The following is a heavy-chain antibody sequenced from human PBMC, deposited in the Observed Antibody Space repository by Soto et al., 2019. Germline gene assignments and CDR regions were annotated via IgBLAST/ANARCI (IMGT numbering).Heavy chain of an antibody. CDR2: ISYDGSNK. CDR3: ARESEDLTSNFDY. Sequence: GGSLRLSCAASGFTFSSYAMHWVRQAPGKGLEWVAVISYDGSNKYYADSVKGRFTISRDNSKNTLYLEMNSLRAEDTAVYYCARESEDLTSNFDYWGQGTLVTVSS. V-gene: IGHV3-30-3*01. J-gene: IGHJ4*02. CDR1: GFTFSSYA.